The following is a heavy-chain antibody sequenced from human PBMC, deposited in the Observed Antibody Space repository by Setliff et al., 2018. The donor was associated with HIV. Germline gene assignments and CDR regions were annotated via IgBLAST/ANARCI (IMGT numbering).Heavy chain of an antibody. D-gene: IGHD6-13*01. J-gene: IGHJ5*02. Sequence: PGESLKISCAASGFTFSIYSMNWVRQAPGKGLEWVSYISSSSSTIYYADSVRGRFTISRDNAKNFLYLQMNSLRAEDTAVYYCARTASYGNSWYHWFDPWGQGTLVTVSS. V-gene: IGHV3-48*01. CDR2: ISSSSSTI. CDR3: ARTASYGNSWYHWFDP. CDR1: GFTFSIYS.